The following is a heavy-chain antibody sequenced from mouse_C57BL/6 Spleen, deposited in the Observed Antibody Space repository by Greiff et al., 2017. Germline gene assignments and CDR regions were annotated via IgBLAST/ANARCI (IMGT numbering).Heavy chain of an antibody. CDR1: GYSITSGYY. CDR3: AREGTMVTTGFAY. V-gene: IGHV3-6*01. CDR2: ISYDGSN. J-gene: IGHJ3*01. D-gene: IGHD2-2*01. Sequence: DVKLVESGPGLVKPSQSLSLTCSVTGYSITSGYYWNWIRQFPGNKLEWMGYISYDGSNNYNPSLKNRISITRDTSKNQFFLKLNSVTTEDTATYYCAREGTMVTTGFAYWGQGTLVTVSA.